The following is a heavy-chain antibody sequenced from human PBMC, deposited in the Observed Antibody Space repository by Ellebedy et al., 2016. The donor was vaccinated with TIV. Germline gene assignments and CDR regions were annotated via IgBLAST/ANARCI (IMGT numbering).Heavy chain of an antibody. Sequence: ASVKVSXXASGYTFTSYDINWVRQATGQGLEWMGWMNPNSGNTGYAQKFQGRVTMTRNTSISTAYMELSSLRSEDTAVYSCARVLREVPVIAAADPDCCYYYGMDVWGQGTTVTVSS. V-gene: IGHV1-8*01. J-gene: IGHJ6*02. D-gene: IGHD6-13*01. CDR2: MNPNSGNT. CDR1: GYTFTSYD. CDR3: ARVLREVPVIAAADPDCCYYYGMDV.